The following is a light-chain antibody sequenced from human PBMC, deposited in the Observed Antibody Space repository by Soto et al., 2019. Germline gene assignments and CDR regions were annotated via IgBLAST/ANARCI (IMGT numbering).Light chain of an antibody. CDR1: SSDVGGNVY. CDR3: SSYAGSSIEVV. Sequence: QSVLTQPPSAYGSPGQSVTISCTGTSSDVGGNVYVSWYQQHPGRVPKLMIYEVNERPSGVPDRFSGSKSGNTASLTVSGLQAEDEADYYCSSYAGSSIEVVFGGGTKLTVL. CDR2: EVN. J-gene: IGLJ2*01. V-gene: IGLV2-8*01.